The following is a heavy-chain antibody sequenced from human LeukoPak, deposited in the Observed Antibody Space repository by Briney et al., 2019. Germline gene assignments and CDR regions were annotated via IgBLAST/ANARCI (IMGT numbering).Heavy chain of an antibody. J-gene: IGHJ4*02. CDR2: ISYDGSNK. V-gene: IGHV3-30*04. CDR1: GLTFSSYA. Sequence: PGRSLRLSCAASGLTFSSYAMHWVRQAPGKGLEWVAVISYDGSNKYYADSVKGRFTISRDNSKNTLYLQMNSLRAEDTAVYYCARSYYEYYYDSSGYYRPYFDYWGQGTLVTVSS. D-gene: IGHD3-22*01. CDR3: ARSYYEYYYDSSGYYRPYFDY.